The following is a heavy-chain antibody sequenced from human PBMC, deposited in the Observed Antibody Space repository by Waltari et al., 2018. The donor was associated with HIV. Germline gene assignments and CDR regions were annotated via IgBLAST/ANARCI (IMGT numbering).Heavy chain of an antibody. D-gene: IGHD3-10*01. J-gene: IGHJ3*02. Sequence: EVQLVQSGAEVKKPGESLKISCKGSGYSFTSYWIGWVRQMPGKGLEWMGIIYPGDSDTIYSPSFQGQFTISADKSISTAYLQWSSLKASDTAMYYCARHSHGRWFRELFWGDAFDIWGQGTMVTVSS. CDR3: ARHSHGRWFRELFWGDAFDI. V-gene: IGHV5-51*01. CDR1: GYSFTSYW. CDR2: IYPGDSDT.